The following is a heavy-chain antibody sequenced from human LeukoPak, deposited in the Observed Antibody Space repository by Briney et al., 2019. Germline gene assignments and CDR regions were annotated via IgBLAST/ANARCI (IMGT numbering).Heavy chain of an antibody. J-gene: IGHJ4*02. CDR3: ARVWTAVAGITYFDY. D-gene: IGHD6-19*01. CDR2: INPNSGGT. Sequence: ASVNVSFKASGYTFTGYYMHWVRQAPGQGLEWMGLINPNSGGTNYAQKFQGRVTMTRDTSISTAYMELSRLRSDDTAVYYCARVWTAVAGITYFDYWGQGTLVTVSS. CDR1: GYTFTGYY. V-gene: IGHV1-2*02.